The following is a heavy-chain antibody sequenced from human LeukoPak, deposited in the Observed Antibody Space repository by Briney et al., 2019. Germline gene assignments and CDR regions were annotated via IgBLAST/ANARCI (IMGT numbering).Heavy chain of an antibody. CDR1: GGSISSSIYY. Sequence: PSETLSLTCTVSGGSISSSIYYWGWIRQPPGKGLEWIGSIYYSGSTYCNPSLKSRVTISVDTSKNQFSLKLSSVTAADTAVYYCAIHDYYYGSGSYHNWFDPWGQGTLVTVSS. CDR3: AIHDYYYGSGSYHNWFDP. V-gene: IGHV4-39*01. D-gene: IGHD3-10*01. J-gene: IGHJ5*02. CDR2: IYYSGST.